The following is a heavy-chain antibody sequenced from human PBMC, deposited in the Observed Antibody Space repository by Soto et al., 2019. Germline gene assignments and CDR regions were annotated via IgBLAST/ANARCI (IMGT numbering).Heavy chain of an antibody. CDR2: IYYSGST. J-gene: IGHJ4*02. CDR1: GGSISSGDYY. V-gene: IGHV4-30-4*01. Sequence: PSETLSLTCTVSGGSISSGDYYWSWIRQPPGKGLEWIGYIYYSGSTYYNPSLKSRVTISVDTSKNQFSLKLSSVTAADTAVYYCARGKDVDYGDSSPQFDYWGQGTLVTVSS. D-gene: IGHD4-17*01. CDR3: ARGKDVDYGDSSPQFDY.